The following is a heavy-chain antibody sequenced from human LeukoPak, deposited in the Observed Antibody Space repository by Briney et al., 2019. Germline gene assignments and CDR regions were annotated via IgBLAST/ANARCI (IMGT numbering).Heavy chain of an antibody. CDR2: IYYSGST. CDR3: ARSWGTSAGYFDY. V-gene: IGHV4-59*12. D-gene: IGHD2-15*01. CDR1: GGSISSYY. J-gene: IGHJ4*02. Sequence: SETLSLTCTVSGGSISSYYWSWIRQPPGKGLEWIGYIYYSGSTNYNPSLKSRVTISVDTSTNQFSLKLSSVTAADTAVYYCARSWGTSAGYFDYWGQGTLVTVSS.